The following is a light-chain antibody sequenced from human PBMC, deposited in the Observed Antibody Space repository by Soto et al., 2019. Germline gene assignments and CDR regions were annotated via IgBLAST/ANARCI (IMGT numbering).Light chain of an antibody. CDR1: KNDIGVYDF. CDR2: EGH. CDR3: CLYIGATTYV. V-gene: IGLV2-8*01. J-gene: IGLJ1*01. Sequence: QSALTQPPSASGSPGQSVTISCTGTKNDIGVYDFVSWYQHHPGKAPKVMISEGHRRPSGVPDRFSGSTSVNSASLTISGLQADDEADYYCCLYIGATTYVFGTGTKVTVL.